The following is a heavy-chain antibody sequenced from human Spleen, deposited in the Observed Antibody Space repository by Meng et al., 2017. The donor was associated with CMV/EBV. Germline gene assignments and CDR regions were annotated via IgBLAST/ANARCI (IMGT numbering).Heavy chain of an antibody. CDR2: IYYSGST. CDR1: GGSISSGDYY. D-gene: IGHD3-3*01. Sequence: SGGSISSGDYYWSWIRQPPGKGLEWIGYIYYSGSTFYNPSLQSRLLMSVHASKNQFSLKLTSVTAADTAVYYCARDVFSSGYEFDYWGQGTLVTVSS. J-gene: IGHJ4*02. CDR3: ARDVFSSGYEFDY. V-gene: IGHV4-30-4*08.